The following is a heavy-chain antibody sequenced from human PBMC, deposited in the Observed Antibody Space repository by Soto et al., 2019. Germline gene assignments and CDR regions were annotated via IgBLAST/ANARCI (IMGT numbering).Heavy chain of an antibody. CDR2: VNPSGGHT. CDR3: ARGGHVVVVTAALDY. D-gene: IGHD2-21*02. J-gene: IGHJ4*02. CDR1: GDTFTDYY. V-gene: IGHV1-46*01. Sequence: QVQLMQSGAEVKKPGASVKVSCKASGDTFTDYYIHWVRQAPGQGLEWMGTVNPSGGHTTYAQHFLGRVTMPRDTSTSTLYMELTSLTSDYTAIYYCARGGHVVVVTAALDYWGQGTLGTVSS.